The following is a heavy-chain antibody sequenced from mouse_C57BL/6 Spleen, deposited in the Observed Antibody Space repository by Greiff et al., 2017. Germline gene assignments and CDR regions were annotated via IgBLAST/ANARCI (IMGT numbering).Heavy chain of an antibody. V-gene: IGHV1-55*01. CDR2: IYPGSGST. J-gene: IGHJ4*01. Sequence: QVQLQQSGAELVKPGASVKMSCKASGYTFTSYWITWVKQRPGQGLEWIGDIYPGSGSTNYNEKFKSKATLTVDTSSSTAYLQISSLTSEDSAVYYCARVGNYVMDYWGQGTSVTVSS. CDR1: GYTFTSYW. CDR3: ARVGNYVMDY. D-gene: IGHD1-1*02.